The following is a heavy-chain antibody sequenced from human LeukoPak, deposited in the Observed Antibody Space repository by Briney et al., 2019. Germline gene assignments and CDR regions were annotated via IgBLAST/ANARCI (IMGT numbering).Heavy chain of an antibody. D-gene: IGHD1-1*01. CDR3: AKKQQAGTGWNYMDV. CDR2: VSSDGSNK. Sequence: GGSLRLSCEASGFTFSRYAMHWVRQAPGKGPEWVAGVSSDGSNKYYADSVKGRFTISRDNSKNTLYLEVSSLRVEDTAVYYCAKKQQAGTGWNYMDVWGTGTTVTVSS. CDR1: GFTFSRYA. J-gene: IGHJ6*03. V-gene: IGHV3-30-3*02.